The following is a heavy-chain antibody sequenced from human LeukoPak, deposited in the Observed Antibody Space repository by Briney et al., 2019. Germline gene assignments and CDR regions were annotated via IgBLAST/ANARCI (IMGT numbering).Heavy chain of an antibody. CDR1: GYTFTSYY. V-gene: IGHV1-46*01. Sequence: ASVKVSCKASGYTFTSYYMHWVRQAPGQGLEWMGIINSSGGTTTYAQKFQGRVTMTRDTSTSAVYMELSSLTSEDTAVYYCARSYGYRGYFDYWGQGTLVTVSS. D-gene: IGHD5-18*01. CDR3: ARSYGYRGYFDY. CDR2: INSSGGTT. J-gene: IGHJ4*02.